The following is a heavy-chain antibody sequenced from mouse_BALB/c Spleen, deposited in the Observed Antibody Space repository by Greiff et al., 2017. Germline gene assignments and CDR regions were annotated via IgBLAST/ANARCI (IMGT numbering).Heavy chain of an antibody. D-gene: IGHD1-1*01. CDR1: GFTFSSYT. V-gene: IGHV5-12-2*01. J-gene: IGHJ2*01. CDR3: ARRNYYGSLDY. Sequence: EVQGVESGGGLVQPGGSLKLSCAASGFTFSSYTMSWVRQTPEKRLEWVAYISNGGGSTYYPDTVKGRFTISRDNAKNTLYLQMSSLKSEDTAMYYCARRNYYGSLDYWGQGTTLTVSS. CDR2: ISNGGGST.